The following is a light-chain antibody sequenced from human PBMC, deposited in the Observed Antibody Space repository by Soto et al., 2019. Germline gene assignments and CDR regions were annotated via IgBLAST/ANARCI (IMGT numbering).Light chain of an antibody. CDR3: QQRHMWPIT. J-gene: IGKJ5*01. CDR2: GTY. Sequence: ELVMTQSPATLSVSPGERATLSCRASQSFSSNVAWYQQKPGQAPRLLIYGTYNRATGIPPRFSGSGSGTDFTLTISSLEPEDSAVYYCQQRHMWPITFGQGTRLEIK. CDR1: QSFSSN. V-gene: IGKV3-11*01.